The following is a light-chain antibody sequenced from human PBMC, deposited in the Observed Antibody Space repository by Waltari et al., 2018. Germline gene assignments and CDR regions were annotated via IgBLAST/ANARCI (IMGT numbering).Light chain of an antibody. CDR1: QSVSNNY. CDR3: QQYHSSLYT. V-gene: IGKV3-20*01. Sequence: EIVLTQSPGTLSLSPGERATLSCGASQSVSNNYLAWYQQRPGQAPRLLIYGASNRATGSPDRFSGSRSGTDFTLTISRLEPEDFAVYFCQQYHSSLYTFGQGTKLEI. CDR2: GAS. J-gene: IGKJ2*01.